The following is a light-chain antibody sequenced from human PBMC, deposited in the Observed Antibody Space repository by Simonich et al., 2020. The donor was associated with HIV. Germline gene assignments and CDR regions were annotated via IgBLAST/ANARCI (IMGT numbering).Light chain of an antibody. CDR1: QSVSSN. J-gene: IGKJ3*01. V-gene: IGKV3D-20*01. CDR3: QQYGSSPFT. Sequence: EIVMTQSPATLSVSPGERATLSCRANQSVSSNLAWYQQKPGLAPRLLIDDASSRATGIPDRFSGSGSGTDFTLTISRLEPEDFAVYYCQQYGSSPFTFGPGTKVDIK. CDR2: DAS.